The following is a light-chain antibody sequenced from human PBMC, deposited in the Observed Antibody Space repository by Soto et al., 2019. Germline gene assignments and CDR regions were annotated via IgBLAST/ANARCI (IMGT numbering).Light chain of an antibody. CDR2: QDT. CDR3: QAWDSNTVV. J-gene: IGLJ2*01. V-gene: IGLV3-1*01. CDR1: KLEDKY. Sequence: SYELTQPPSVSVSPGQTASITCSGDKLEDKYACWYQQKPGQSPVLVIYQDTKRPSGIPERFFGSNSGNTATLTISGTQALDEADYYCQAWDSNTVVFGGGTKVTVL.